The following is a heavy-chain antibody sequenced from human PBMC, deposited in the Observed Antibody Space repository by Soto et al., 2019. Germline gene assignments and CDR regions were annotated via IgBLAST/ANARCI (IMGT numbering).Heavy chain of an antibody. CDR2: IIPILGIA. V-gene: IGHV1-69*08. CDR3: ARDVTMVRGVIS. D-gene: IGHD3-10*01. J-gene: IGHJ5*02. CDR1: GGTFSSYT. Sequence: QVQLVQSGAEVKKPGSSVKVSCKASGGTFSSYTISWVRQAPGQGLEWMGRIIPILGIANYAQKFQGRVTVTADKSTSTADMELSSLRSEDTAVYYCARDVTMVRGVISWGQGTLVTVSS.